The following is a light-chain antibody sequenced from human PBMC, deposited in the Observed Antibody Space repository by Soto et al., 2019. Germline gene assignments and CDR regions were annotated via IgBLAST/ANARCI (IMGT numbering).Light chain of an antibody. Sequence: HSALTQPASVSGSPGQSITISCTGTSSDLGGYNYVCWYQQHPGKAPKLIIYDVNNRPSGISDRFSGSQSGNTASLTISGLQAEDEGTYYCTSYATGSTLFGGGTKLTVL. J-gene: IGLJ3*02. CDR2: DVN. CDR3: TSYATGSTL. V-gene: IGLV2-14*03. CDR1: SSDLGGYNY.